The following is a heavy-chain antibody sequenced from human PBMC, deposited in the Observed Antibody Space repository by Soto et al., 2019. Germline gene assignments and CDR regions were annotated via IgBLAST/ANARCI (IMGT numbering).Heavy chain of an antibody. J-gene: IGHJ4*02. V-gene: IGHV3-23*01. CDR1: GFTFSSYA. D-gene: IGHD3-10*01. CDR2: ISGSGGST. CDR3: AKGRSAYYYGSGYVFDY. Sequence: GGSLRLSCAASGFTFSSYAMSWARQAPGKGLEWVSAISGSGGSTYYADSVKGRFTISRDNSKNTPYLQMNSLRAEDTAVYYCAKGRSAYYYGSGYVFDYWGQGTLVTVSS.